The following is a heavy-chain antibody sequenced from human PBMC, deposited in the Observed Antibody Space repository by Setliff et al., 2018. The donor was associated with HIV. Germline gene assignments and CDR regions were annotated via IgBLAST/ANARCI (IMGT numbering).Heavy chain of an antibody. J-gene: IGHJ3*01. CDR1: GLTLSNSA. CDR2: IQSGGII. Sequence: GSLRLSCAASGLTLSNSAMTWVRQKPGRGLEWVSLIQSGGIIYYADSVKGRFTISRDSSSNTLSLQMTSLRAEDTALYYCAKLDYYDYSGSWARKSAIDFWGRGTMVTVS. V-gene: IGHV3-23*01. D-gene: IGHD3-22*01. CDR3: AKLDYYDYSGSWARKSAIDF.